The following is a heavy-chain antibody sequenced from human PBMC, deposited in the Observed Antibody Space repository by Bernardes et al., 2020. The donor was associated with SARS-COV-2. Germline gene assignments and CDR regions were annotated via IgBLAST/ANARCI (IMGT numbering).Heavy chain of an antibody. CDR3: ATGMIVVVGGGFNFDL. D-gene: IGHD3-22*01. V-gene: IGHV3-74*01. Sequence: GGSLRLSCAASGFTFSSYWMHWVRQAPGKGLVWVSRINSDGSSTSYSDSVKGRFTISRDNAKNTLYLQMNSLRAEDTAVYYCATGMIVVVGGGFNFDLWGRGTLVTVSS. CDR1: GFTFSSYW. CDR2: INSDGSST. J-gene: IGHJ2*01.